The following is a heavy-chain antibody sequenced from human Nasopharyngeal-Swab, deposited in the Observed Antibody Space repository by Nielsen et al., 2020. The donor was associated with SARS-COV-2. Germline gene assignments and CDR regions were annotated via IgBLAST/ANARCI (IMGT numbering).Heavy chain of an antibody. Sequence: WVRQAPGQGLEWVGRIRGYNYDTKYAEKVQGRVTMTIDISTSTGYMELRNLKSDDTAVYYCARVEGWSGMDAWGQGTTVTVSS. J-gene: IGHJ6*02. CDR2: IRGYNYDT. V-gene: IGHV1-18*01. CDR3: ARVEGWSGMDA.